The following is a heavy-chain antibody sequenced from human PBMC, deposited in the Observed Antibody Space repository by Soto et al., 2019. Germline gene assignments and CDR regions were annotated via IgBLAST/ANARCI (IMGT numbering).Heavy chain of an antibody. D-gene: IGHD3-16*02. J-gene: IGHJ5*02. CDR2: IYYSGST. CDR1: GGSISSSSYY. CDR3: ARQAAGGHYVWGSYRSGWFDP. V-gene: IGHV4-39*01. Sequence: TLSLTCTVSGGSISSSSYYWGWIRQPPGKGLEWIGSIYYSGSTYYSPSLKSRVTISVDTSKNQFSLKLSSVTAADTAVYYCARQAAGGHYVWGSYRSGWFDPWGQGTLVTVSS.